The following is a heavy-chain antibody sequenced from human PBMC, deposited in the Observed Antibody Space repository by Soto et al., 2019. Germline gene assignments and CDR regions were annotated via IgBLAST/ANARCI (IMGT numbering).Heavy chain of an antibody. D-gene: IGHD6-25*01. V-gene: IGHV4-31*01. CDR3: ARDIAGSGYFGF. J-gene: IGHJ4*02. CDR1: GDSFTSGGYY. Sequence: QVHLQESGPGLVKPSQTLSLTCTVSGDSFTSGGYYWSWIRQHPGKGREWIGYIYDSGTTNYNPSLQSQVTISVDTSKNQSSLKLTAVTGADPAVYYSARDIAGSGYFGFWGQGSLVNVS. CDR2: IYDSGTT.